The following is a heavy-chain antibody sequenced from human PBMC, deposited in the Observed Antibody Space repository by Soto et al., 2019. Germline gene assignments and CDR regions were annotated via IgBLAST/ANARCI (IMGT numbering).Heavy chain of an antibody. J-gene: IGHJ4*01. V-gene: IGHV3-53*04. D-gene: IGHD3-10*01. Sequence: EVQLVESGGGLVQPGGSLRLSCAASGFTVSDNYLTWVRQAPGKGLEWVSIIYSGGDTYYADSVKGRFSISRHNSENTLDLQMDSLRAEDTAVSYCARAANYGAYYFDSWGHGTLVTVSS. CDR3: ARAANYGAYYFDS. CDR1: GFTVSDNY. CDR2: IYSGGDT.